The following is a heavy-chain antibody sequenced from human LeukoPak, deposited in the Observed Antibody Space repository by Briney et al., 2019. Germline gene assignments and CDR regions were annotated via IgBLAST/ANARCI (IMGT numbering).Heavy chain of an antibody. J-gene: IGHJ5*02. CDR1: GGPISSYY. CDR3: ARTTYSSWNWFDP. D-gene: IGHD6-6*01. Sequence: PSDTLSLTCTVSGGPISSYYWSWIRQPAGKGLECIGRIYTSGSTNYNPSLKSRVTMSVDTSKNQFSLKLSSVTAADTAVYYCARTTYSSWNWFDPWGQGTLVTVSS. CDR2: IYTSGST. V-gene: IGHV4-4*07.